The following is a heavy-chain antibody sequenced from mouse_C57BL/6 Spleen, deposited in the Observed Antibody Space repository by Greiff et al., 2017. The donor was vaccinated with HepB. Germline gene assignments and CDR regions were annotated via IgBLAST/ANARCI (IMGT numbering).Heavy chain of an antibody. CDR1: GYTFTSYW. J-gene: IGHJ4*01. V-gene: IGHV1-69*01. Sequence: QVQLKQSGAELVMPGASVKLSCKASGYTFTSYWMHWVKQRPGQGLEWIGEIDPSDSYTNYNQKFKGKSTLTVDKSSSTAYMQLSSLTSEDSAVYYCASYSYYGSSYAMDYWGQGTSVTVSA. D-gene: IGHD1-1*01. CDR3: ASYSYYGSSYAMDY. CDR2: IDPSDSYT.